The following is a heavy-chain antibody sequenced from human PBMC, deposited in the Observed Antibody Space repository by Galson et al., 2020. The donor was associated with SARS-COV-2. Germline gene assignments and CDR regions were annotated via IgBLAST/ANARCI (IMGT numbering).Heavy chain of an antibody. CDR1: GYTFTSYG. Sequence: ASVKVSCKASGYTFTSYGISWVRQAPGQGLEWMGWISAYNGNTNYAQKLQGRVTMTTDTSTSTAYMELRSLRSDDTAVYYCARDLRLDSSSWYGWYFDLWGRGTLVTVSS. J-gene: IGHJ2*01. CDR3: ARDLRLDSSSWYGWYFDL. CDR2: ISAYNGNT. V-gene: IGHV1-18*01. D-gene: IGHD6-13*01.